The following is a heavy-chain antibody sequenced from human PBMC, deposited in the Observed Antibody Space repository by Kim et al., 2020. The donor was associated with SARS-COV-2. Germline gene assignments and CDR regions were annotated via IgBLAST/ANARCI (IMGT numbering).Heavy chain of an antibody. CDR3: ARGSGNFGDFDY. CDR1: GFTVSSYW. J-gene: IGHJ4*02. CDR2: IESNGIST. D-gene: IGHD3-10*01. Sequence: GGSLRLSCAASGFTVSSYWMHWVRQAPGKGLVWVSRIESNGISTYYADSVKGRFTISRDNAKNTMYLQMNSLRVEDTAVYYCARGSGNFGDFDYGGQGTL. V-gene: IGHV3-74*01.